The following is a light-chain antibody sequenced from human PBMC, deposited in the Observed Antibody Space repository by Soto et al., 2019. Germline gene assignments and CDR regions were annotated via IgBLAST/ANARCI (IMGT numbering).Light chain of an antibody. CDR1: QSVSNN. V-gene: IGKV3-15*01. CDR3: RQYKNWPPIT. CDR2: YAS. Sequence: EIMMTQSPATLSVSPGERATLSCRASQSVSNNLAWYQQKPGQAPRLLIYYASTRATGIPARFSGSGSGTEFTLTISSLQAEDFALYYCRQYKNWPPITFGHGTPLEIK. J-gene: IGKJ5*01.